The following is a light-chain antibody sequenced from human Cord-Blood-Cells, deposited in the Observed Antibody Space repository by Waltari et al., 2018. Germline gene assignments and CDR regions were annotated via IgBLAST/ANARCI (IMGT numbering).Light chain of an antibody. V-gene: IGKV1-39*01. J-gene: IGKJ2*01. CDR2: AAS. CDR3: QQSYSTPF. CDR1: QSISSY. Sequence: DIQMTQSPSSLSAYVGDRVTITCRASQSISSYLNWYQQKPGKAPKLLIYAASSLQSGVPSRFSGSGSGTDFTLTISSLQPEDFATYYCQQSYSTPFFGQGTKLEIK.